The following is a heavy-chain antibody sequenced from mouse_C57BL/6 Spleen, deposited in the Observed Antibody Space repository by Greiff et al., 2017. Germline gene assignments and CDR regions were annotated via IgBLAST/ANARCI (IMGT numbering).Heavy chain of an antibody. CDR3: ARRGIYDGYSYYFDY. V-gene: IGHV1-52*01. CDR1: GYTFTSYW. CDR2: IDPSDSGT. Sequence: QVQLQQPGAELVRPGSSVKLSCKASGYTFTSYWMHWVKQRPIQGLEWIGNIDPSDSGTNYNQKFKDKATLTVDKSSSTAYMQLSSLTSEDSAVYYCARRGIYDGYSYYFDYWGQGTTLTVSS. D-gene: IGHD2-3*01. J-gene: IGHJ2*01.